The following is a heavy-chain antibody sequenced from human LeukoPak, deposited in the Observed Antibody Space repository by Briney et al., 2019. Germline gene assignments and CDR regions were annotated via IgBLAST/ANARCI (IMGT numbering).Heavy chain of an antibody. V-gene: IGHV1-69*13. CDR1: GYTFTGYY. J-gene: IGHJ5*02. CDR2: IIPIFGTA. CDR3: ARMQRSGSYPNWFDP. Sequence: EASVKVSCKACGYTFTGYYIHWVRQAPGQGFEWMAGIIPIFGTANYAQKFQGRVTITADESTSTAYMELSSLRSEDTAVYYCARMQRSGSYPNWFDPWGQGTLVTVSS. D-gene: IGHD1-26*01.